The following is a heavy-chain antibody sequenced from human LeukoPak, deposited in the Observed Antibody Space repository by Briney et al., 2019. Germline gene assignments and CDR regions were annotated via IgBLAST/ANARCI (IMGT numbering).Heavy chain of an antibody. CDR1: GGSISSYY. CDR3: ARGLTAGYYDRSGDY. V-gene: IGHV4-59*01. J-gene: IGHJ4*02. Sequence: SETLSLTCTVSGGSISSYYWSWIRQPPGKGLEWIGYIYYSGSTNYNPSLKSRVTISVDTSKNQFSLKLSSVTAADTAVYYCARGLTAGYYDRSGDYWGPGTLVTVSS. D-gene: IGHD3-22*01. CDR2: IYYSGST.